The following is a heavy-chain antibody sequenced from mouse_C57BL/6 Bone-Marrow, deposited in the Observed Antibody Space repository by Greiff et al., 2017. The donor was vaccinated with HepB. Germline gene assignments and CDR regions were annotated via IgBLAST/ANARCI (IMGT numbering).Heavy chain of an antibody. D-gene: IGHD1-1*02. J-gene: IGHJ4*01. V-gene: IGHV5-17*01. CDR2: ISSGSSTI. Sequence: DVKLVEPGGGLVKPGGSLKLSCAASGFTFSDYGMHWVRQAPEQGLEWVAYISSGSSTIYYADTVKGRFTISRDNAENTLFLQMTSLRSEDTAMYYCARSLLRCPYAMDDWGKGTSVTVSS. CDR3: ARSLLRCPYAMDD. CDR1: GFTFSDYG.